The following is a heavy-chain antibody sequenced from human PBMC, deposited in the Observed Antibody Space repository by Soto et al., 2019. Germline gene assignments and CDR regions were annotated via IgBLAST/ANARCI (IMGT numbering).Heavy chain of an antibody. CDR2: IIHVYGTA. D-gene: IGHD2-15*01. V-gene: IGHV1-69*06. Sequence: QVQLVQSGAEVKKPGSSVKVSCKASGDTFSNYAVSWVRQAPGQGLEWMGGIIHVYGTAHYAQKFQDRVTITADTSTSTVDMALSSLRPEDTAVYYCARDLGCCSACSCRYNWLDSWGQGTLVTVSS. CDR3: ARDLGCCSACSCRYNWLDS. J-gene: IGHJ5*01. CDR1: GDTFSNYA.